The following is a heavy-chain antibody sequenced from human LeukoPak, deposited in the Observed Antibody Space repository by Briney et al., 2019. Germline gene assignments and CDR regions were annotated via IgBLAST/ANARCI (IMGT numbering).Heavy chain of an antibody. D-gene: IGHD4/OR15-4a*01. CDR1: GYSFTSYW. CDR3: ARHIGLTTRYLDY. V-gene: IGHV5-51*01. Sequence: GESLKISCKGSGYSFTSYWIGWVRQMPGKGLEWMGIIYPGDSDTRYSPSFQGHVTISADKSITTAYLQWSSLNASDTAMYYCARHIGLTTRYLDYWGQGTLVTVSS. CDR2: IYPGDSDT. J-gene: IGHJ4*02.